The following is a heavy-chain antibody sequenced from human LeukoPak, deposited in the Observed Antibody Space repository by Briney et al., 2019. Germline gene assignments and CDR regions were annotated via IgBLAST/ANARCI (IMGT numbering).Heavy chain of an antibody. CDR1: GFTFSNYW. CDR2: INQGGSDK. D-gene: IGHD2-15*01. Sequence: GESLGLSCAASGFTFSNYWMSWVRQAPRKGLEWVANINQGGSDKSYVDSVKGRFTISRDNAKNSLYLEMNSLRVEDTAMYYCARTSRSSSIDDWGQGTLVTVSS. CDR3: ARTSRSSSIDD. V-gene: IGHV3-7*01. J-gene: IGHJ4*02.